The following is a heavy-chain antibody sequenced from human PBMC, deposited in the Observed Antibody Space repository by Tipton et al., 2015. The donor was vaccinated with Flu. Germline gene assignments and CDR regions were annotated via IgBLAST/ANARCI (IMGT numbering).Heavy chain of an antibody. CDR1: GFIFTNYV. Sequence: SLRLSCVASGFIFTNYVLHWVRQAPGKGLEWVAVIWDDGSEAYYAESVRGRFTISRDNSKNTLYLQMKSLRAEDTAVYYCVREPTRSSVSGMDVWGQGTPVPVSS. D-gene: IGHD6-25*01. CDR3: VREPTRSSVSGMDV. V-gene: IGHV3-33*01. J-gene: IGHJ6*02. CDR2: IWDDGSEA.